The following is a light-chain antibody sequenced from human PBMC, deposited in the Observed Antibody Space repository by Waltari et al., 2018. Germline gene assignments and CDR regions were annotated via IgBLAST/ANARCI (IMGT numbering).Light chain of an antibody. CDR2: RNN. Sequence: QPVLTQPPSASGTPGQRVTIPCSGSISNLGTNYVYWYQQFPGTAPKLLIQRNNQRPSGVPDRFSGSKSGTSASLAISGLRSEDEADYYCASWDDSLSVGVFGGGTKLTVL. CDR1: ISNLGTNY. J-gene: IGLJ3*02. V-gene: IGLV1-47*01. CDR3: ASWDDSLSVGV.